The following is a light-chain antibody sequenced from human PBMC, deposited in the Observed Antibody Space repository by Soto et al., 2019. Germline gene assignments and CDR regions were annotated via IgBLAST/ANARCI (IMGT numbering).Light chain of an antibody. CDR3: SSYTSTSSLGV. CDR2: EVS. J-gene: IGLJ1*01. Sequence: QSARTQPASVSLSPGQWITISCSGTSSDVGGYNYVSWYQQHPGKAPKLMIYEVSNRPSGVSNRFSGSKSGNTASLTISGLQAEDEADYYCSSYTSTSSLGVFGTGTKVTVL. CDR1: SSDVGGYNY. V-gene: IGLV2-14*03.